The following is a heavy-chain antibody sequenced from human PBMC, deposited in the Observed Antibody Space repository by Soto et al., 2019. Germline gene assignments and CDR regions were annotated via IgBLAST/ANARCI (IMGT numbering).Heavy chain of an antibody. V-gene: IGHV3-30-3*01. D-gene: IGHD3-16*01. CDR2: ISYDGSNE. Sequence: QVQLVESGGGVVQPGGSLRLSCSASGFSLSNYAMHWVRQAPGKGLEWVSKISYDGSNEYYADSVKGRFTISRDNSKNTLYMHLNSLRGEDSSVYFCAREGDIVTFTSGLDVWGQGTRVTVSS. CDR3: AREGDIVTFTSGLDV. CDR1: GFSLSNYA. J-gene: IGHJ6*02.